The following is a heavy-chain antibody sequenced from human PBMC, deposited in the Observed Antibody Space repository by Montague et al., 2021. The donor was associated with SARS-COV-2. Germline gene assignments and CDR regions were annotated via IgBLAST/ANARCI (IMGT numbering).Heavy chain of an antibody. CDR1: GGSISSYY. CDR3: ARGFDY. J-gene: IGHJ4*02. Sequence: SETLSFTCTVSGGSISSYYWSWIRQPPGKGLEWIGYIYYSGSTNYNPSLKSRVTISVDTSKNQFSLKLSSVTAADTAVYYCARGFDYWGQGTLVTVSS. CDR2: IYYSGST. V-gene: IGHV4-59*01.